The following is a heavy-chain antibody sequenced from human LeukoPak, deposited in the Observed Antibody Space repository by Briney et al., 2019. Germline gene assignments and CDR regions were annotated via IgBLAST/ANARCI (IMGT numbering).Heavy chain of an antibody. CDR3: AKGLIEMVGGGHVGVYYYFGMDV. CDR2: ISGTGATT. D-gene: IGHD3-10*01. V-gene: IGHV3-23*01. CDR1: GFTFSTYG. J-gene: IGHJ6*04. Sequence: GGSLRLSCAASGFTFSTYGMSWVRQAPGKGPEWVPSISGTGATTYYADSVRGRFTISRDNSGNTLYLHMNSLRAEDTAVYFCAKGLIEMVGGGHVGVYYYFGMDVWGKGTTVAVSS.